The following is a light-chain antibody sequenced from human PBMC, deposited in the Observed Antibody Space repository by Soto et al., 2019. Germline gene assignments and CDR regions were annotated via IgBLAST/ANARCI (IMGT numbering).Light chain of an antibody. CDR1: QDISDV. Sequence: DIQMTQSPSALSASVGDRVTITCQASQDISDVLNWYQQQPGKAPKVLIYDASDLETGVPSRFSGSGSGTGFTFTISSLQPEDFATYYCQQYESLPLTFGQGTRLEIK. J-gene: IGKJ5*01. CDR3: QQYESLPLT. CDR2: DAS. V-gene: IGKV1-33*01.